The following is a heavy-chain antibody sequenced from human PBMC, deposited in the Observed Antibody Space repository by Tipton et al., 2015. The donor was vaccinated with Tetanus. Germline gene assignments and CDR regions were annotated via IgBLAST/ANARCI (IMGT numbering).Heavy chain of an antibody. V-gene: IGHV4-30-2*01. CDR3: ARGLLKVGDYQAFDI. CDR1: GGSISSGGFS. Sequence: LRLSCAVSGGSISSGGFSWHWIRQPPGKALEWIAHIYDSGSSYSNPSLKSRVTRSVDRTKNQFSLSLSSVTAADTAMYYCARGLLKVGDYQAFDIWGQGTMVTVSS. J-gene: IGHJ3*02. CDR2: IYDSGSS. D-gene: IGHD4-17*01.